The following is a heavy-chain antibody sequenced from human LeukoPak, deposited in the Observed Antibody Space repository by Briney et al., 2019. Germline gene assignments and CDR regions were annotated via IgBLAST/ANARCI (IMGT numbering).Heavy chain of an antibody. J-gene: IGHJ4*02. D-gene: IGHD4-17*01. CDR3: ARTPRRYSDYGDYLSYNY. CDR2: IIPIFGTA. Sequence: SVKVSCKASGGTFSSYAISWVRQAPGQGLEWMGGIIPIFGTANYAQKFQGRVTITADESTSTAYMELSSLRSEDTAVYYCARTPRRYSDYGDYLSYNYWGQGTLVTVSS. CDR1: GGTFSSYA. V-gene: IGHV1-69*13.